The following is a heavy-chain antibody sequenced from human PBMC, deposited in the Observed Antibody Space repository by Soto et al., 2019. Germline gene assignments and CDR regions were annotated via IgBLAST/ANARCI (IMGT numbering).Heavy chain of an antibody. J-gene: IGHJ4*02. D-gene: IGHD1-1*01. V-gene: IGHV1-18*01. CDR2: ISAHNDNT. CDR3: ARGRYGDY. Sequence: QVHLVQSGAEVKKPGASVKVSCKCSGYTFTSYGITWVRQAPGQGLEWMGWISAHNDNTDYAQKRQGRVTVTRDTSTSTAYMELRSLRSDDKAVYYCARGRYGDYWGQGALVTVSS. CDR1: GYTFTSYG.